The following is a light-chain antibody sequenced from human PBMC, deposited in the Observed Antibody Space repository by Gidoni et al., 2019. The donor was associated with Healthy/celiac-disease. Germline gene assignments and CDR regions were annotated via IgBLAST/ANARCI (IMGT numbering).Light chain of an antibody. J-gene: IGKJ1*01. V-gene: IGKV3-15*01. CDR1: QSVSSN. Sequence: DIVMTQSPATLSVSAGDRATLSCRASQSVSSNLAWYQQKPGQAPTLLIYGASTRATGIPARFSGSGSGTEFTLTISSLQSEDFAVYYCQQYSNWPPWTFGQGTKVEIK. CDR3: QQYSNWPPWT. CDR2: GAS.